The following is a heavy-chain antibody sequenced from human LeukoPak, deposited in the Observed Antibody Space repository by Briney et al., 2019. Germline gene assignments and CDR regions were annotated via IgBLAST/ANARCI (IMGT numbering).Heavy chain of an antibody. J-gene: IGHJ4*02. CDR1: GFTFSSYS. CDR2: ISSSSSYI. D-gene: IGHD4-17*01. V-gene: IGHV3-21*01. CDR3: ASGVTTDFDY. Sequence: PGGSLRLSCAASGFTFSSYSMNWVRQAPGKRLEWVSSISSSSSYIYYADSVKGRFTISRDDAKNSLYLQMNSLRAEDTAVYYCASGVTTDFDYWGQGTLVTVSS.